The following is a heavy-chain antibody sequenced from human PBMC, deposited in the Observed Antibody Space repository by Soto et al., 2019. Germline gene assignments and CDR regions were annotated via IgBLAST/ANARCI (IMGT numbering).Heavy chain of an antibody. J-gene: IGHJ6*02. V-gene: IGHV4-31*03. D-gene: IGHD6-19*01. CDR3: ARGFAGPVRNGMDV. CDR1: GGSISSDCYY. Sequence: SETLSLTCTVSGGSISSDCYYWSWIRQHPGKGLEWIGYIYYSGSTYYNPSLKSRVTISVDTSKNQFSLKLSSVTAADTAVYYCARGFAGPVRNGMDVWGQGTTVTVSS. CDR2: IYYSGST.